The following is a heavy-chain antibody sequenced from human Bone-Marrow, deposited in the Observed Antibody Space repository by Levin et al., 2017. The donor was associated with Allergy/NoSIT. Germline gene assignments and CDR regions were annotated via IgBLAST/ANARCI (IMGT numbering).Heavy chain of an antibody. Sequence: PSETLSLTCTVPGGSISSNNYYWGWIRQPPGKGLEWIGTIYYSGSTYYTPSLKSRVIISVDTSKNQFSLKVSSVTAADTAVYYCARHGDSSGWYRFDPWGQGTLVTVSS. V-gene: IGHV4-39*01. CDR2: IYYSGST. CDR3: ARHGDSSGWYRFDP. CDR1: GGSISSNNYY. J-gene: IGHJ5*02. D-gene: IGHD6-19*01.